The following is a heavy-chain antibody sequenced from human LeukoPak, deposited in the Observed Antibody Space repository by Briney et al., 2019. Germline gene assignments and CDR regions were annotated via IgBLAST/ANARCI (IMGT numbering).Heavy chain of an antibody. Sequence: ASVKVSCKASGYTFTSYDINWVRQATGQGLEWMGWMNPNSGNTGYAQKFQGRVTMTRNTSISTAYMELSSLRSEDTAVYYCGRESGVAPGAFDIWGQGTMVTVSS. CDR1: GYTFTSYD. V-gene: IGHV1-8*01. D-gene: IGHD1-26*01. J-gene: IGHJ3*02. CDR2: MNPNSGNT. CDR3: GRESGVAPGAFDI.